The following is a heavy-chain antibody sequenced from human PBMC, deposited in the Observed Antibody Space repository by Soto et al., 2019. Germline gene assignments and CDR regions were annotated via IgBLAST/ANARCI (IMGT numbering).Heavy chain of an antibody. J-gene: IGHJ4*02. Sequence: SETLSLTCTVSGGSISSYYWSWIRQPPGKGLEWIGYIYYSGSTNYNPSLKSRVTISVDTSKNQFSLKLSSVTAADTAVYYCARQGITTNFDYWGQGTLVTLSS. D-gene: IGHD3-10*01. CDR2: IYYSGST. CDR1: GGSISSYY. CDR3: ARQGITTNFDY. V-gene: IGHV4-59*01.